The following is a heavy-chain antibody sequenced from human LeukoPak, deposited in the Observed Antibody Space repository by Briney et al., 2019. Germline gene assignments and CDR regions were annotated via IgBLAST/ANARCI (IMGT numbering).Heavy chain of an antibody. V-gene: IGHV1-69*13. CDR2: IIPIFGTA. J-gene: IGHJ6*02. CDR1: GGTFSSYA. D-gene: IGHD2-8*01. CDR3: AHSTIVLMVYASSYYGMDV. Sequence: ASVKVSCKASGGTFSSYAISWVRRAPGQGLEWMGGIIPIFGTANYAQKFQGRVTITADESTSTAYMELSSLRSEDTAVYYCAHSTIVLMVYASSYYGMDVWGQGTTVTVSS.